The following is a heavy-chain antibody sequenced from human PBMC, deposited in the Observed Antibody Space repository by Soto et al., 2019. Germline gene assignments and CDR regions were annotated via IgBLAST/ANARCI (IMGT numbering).Heavy chain of an antibody. CDR1: GFTFTSSA. CDR3: AAGDFWSGYDYYYYYGMDV. D-gene: IGHD3-3*01. CDR2: ICVVSGNT. Sequence: GASVKVSCESSGFTFTSSAGQWVRQARGQRLEWIGWICVVSGNTNYAQKFQERVTITRDMSTSTAYMELSSLRSEDTAVYYCAAGDFWSGYDYYYYYGMDVWGQGTTVTVSS. J-gene: IGHJ6*02. V-gene: IGHV1-58*01.